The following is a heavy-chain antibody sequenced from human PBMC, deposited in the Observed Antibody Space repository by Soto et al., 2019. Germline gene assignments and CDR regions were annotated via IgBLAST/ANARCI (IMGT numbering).Heavy chain of an antibody. J-gene: IGHJ4*02. CDR2: FYYSGSP. Sequence: QLQLQESGPGLVKPSETLSLTCTVSGCSISSSIYYWGWIRQPPGKGLEWIGSFYYSGSPYYNPSRTSRVTISVDTSKNQFSLKLSSVTAADTAVYYCARLYGGNLFDYWGQGTLVTVSS. V-gene: IGHV4-39*01. CDR3: ARLYGGNLFDY. CDR1: GCSISSSIYY. D-gene: IGHD4-17*01.